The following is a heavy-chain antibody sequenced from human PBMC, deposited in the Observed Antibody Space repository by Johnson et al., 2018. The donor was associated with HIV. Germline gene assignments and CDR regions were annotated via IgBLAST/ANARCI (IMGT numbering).Heavy chain of an antibody. D-gene: IGHD3-22*01. Sequence: VLLVESGGGVVRPGESLRLSCVASGFTFDDYDMTWVRQAPGKGLEWVSGINWNGASPGYSDSVKGRFTISRDNAKNSLYLQMNGLTAEDSALYYCARATFYYDTSGYLTRPRAFDIWGQGTMVTVSS. CDR3: ARATFYYDTSGYLTRPRAFDI. V-gene: IGHV3-20*04. CDR1: GFTFDDYD. J-gene: IGHJ3*02. CDR2: INWNGASP.